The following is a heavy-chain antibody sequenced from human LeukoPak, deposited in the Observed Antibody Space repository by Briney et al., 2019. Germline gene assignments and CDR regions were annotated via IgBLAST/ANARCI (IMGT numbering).Heavy chain of an antibody. CDR3: ARGRPYLSDAFDI. Sequence: PGGSLRLSCAASGFTFSSYGMHWVRQAPGKGLEWVAVIWYDGSNKYYADSVKGRFTISRDNSKNTLYLQMNSLRAEDTAVYYCARGRPYLSDAFDIWGQGAMVTVSS. V-gene: IGHV3-33*01. CDR1: GFTFSSYG. J-gene: IGHJ3*02. CDR2: IWYDGSNK. D-gene: IGHD3-16*01.